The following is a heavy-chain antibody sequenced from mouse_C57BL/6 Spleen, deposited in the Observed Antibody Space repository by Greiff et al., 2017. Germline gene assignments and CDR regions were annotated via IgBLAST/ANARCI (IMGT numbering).Heavy chain of an antibody. CDR2: IYPGDGDT. Sequence: VQLQQSGPELVKPGASVKISCKASGYAFSSSWMNWVKQRPGKGLEWIGRIYPGDGDTNYNGKFKGKATLTADKSSSTAYMQLSSLTSEDSAVYCCARHGSSYGYYAMDYWGQGTSVTVSS. D-gene: IGHD1-1*01. V-gene: IGHV1-82*01. CDR3: ARHGSSYGYYAMDY. CDR1: GYAFSSSW. J-gene: IGHJ4*01.